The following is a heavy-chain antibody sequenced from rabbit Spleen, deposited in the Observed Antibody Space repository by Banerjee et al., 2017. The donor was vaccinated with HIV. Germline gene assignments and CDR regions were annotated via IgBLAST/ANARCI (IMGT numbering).Heavy chain of an antibody. J-gene: IGHJ6*01. CDR1: GFTISSSYY. V-gene: IGHV1S40*01. CDR2: IHDVNGHT. CDR3: ARDSGTSFSSYGMDL. D-gene: IGHD8-1*01. Sequence: QSLEESGGGLVQPEGSLALTCKASGFTISSSYYMCWVRQAPGKGLEWIACIHDVNGHTWYANWAKGRFTISKTSSTTVTLQMTSLTAADTATYFCARDSGTSFSSYGMDLWGPGTLVTVS.